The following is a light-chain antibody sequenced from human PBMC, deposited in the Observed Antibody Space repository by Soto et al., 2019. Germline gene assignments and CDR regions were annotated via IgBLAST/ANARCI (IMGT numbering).Light chain of an antibody. Sequence: DIRMTQSPSSLSASVGDTVTITCRASQSISSHLNWYQQKPGKAPNLLMYTASNLQSGVPSRFSGSGSGTDFSLTISSLQPEDFATYYCQQSYYSPITFGQGTRLEI. J-gene: IGKJ5*01. CDR2: TAS. CDR1: QSISSH. V-gene: IGKV1-39*01. CDR3: QQSYYSPIT.